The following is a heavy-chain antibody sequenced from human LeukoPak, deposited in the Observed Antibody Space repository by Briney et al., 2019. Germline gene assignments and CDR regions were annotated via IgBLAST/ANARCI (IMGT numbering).Heavy chain of an antibody. Sequence: ASVKVSCKASGGTFSSYAISWVRQAPGQGLEWMGWISAYNGNTNYAQKLQGRVTMTTDTSTTTACMELRSLRSDDTAVYYCAREFVVRGLIISGDYWGQGTLVTVSS. CDR2: ISAYNGNT. J-gene: IGHJ4*02. CDR3: AREFVVRGLIISGDY. V-gene: IGHV1-18*01. CDR1: GGTFSSYA. D-gene: IGHD3-10*02.